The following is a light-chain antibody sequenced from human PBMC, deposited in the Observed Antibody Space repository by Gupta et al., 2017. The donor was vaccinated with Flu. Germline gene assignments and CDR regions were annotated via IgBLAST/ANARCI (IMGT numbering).Light chain of an antibody. CDR1: QSLNNY. V-gene: IGKV3-11*01. Sequence: EAVLTQSPGTLSLSPGERATLSCRASQSLNNYIAWYQHKPGQAPRLLIYDASNRAAGTPPRFSGSGSGTDFTLTSSSLEPEDSAIYYWHQRSNSHTFGQGTKVEIK. CDR2: DAS. J-gene: IGKJ1*01. CDR3: HQRSNSHT.